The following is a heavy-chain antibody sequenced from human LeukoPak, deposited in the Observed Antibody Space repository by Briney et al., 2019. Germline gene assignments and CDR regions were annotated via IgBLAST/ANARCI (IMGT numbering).Heavy chain of an antibody. V-gene: IGHV1-18*01. D-gene: IGHD1-26*01. Sequence: PAASVTVSCKASGYTFTNYGISWVRQAPGQGLEWMGWISTNSDIRTYAQTLQGRFTMTTDTATTTAYMELNNLTFDDTAVYYCARDWDAMNNCFDPWGQGTPVTVSS. CDR3: ARDWDAMNNCFDP. J-gene: IGHJ5*02. CDR1: GYTFTNYG. CDR2: ISTNSDIR.